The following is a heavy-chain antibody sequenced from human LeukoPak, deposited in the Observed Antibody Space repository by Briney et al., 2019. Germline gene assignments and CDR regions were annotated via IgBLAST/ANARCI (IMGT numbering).Heavy chain of an antibody. CDR3: ARDGGIVGATGPFDY. J-gene: IGHJ4*02. D-gene: IGHD1-26*01. Sequence: GASVKVSCKASGYTFTSYGISWVRQAPGQGLEWMGWINRHSGDGNYAQKFQGRVTMTRDTSISTAYTELSRLSSDDTAVYYCARDGGIVGATGPFDYWGQGTLVTVSS. CDR2: INRHSGDG. CDR1: GYTFTSYG. V-gene: IGHV1-2*02.